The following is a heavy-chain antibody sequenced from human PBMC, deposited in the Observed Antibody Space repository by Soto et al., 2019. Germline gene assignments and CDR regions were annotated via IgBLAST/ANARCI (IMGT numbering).Heavy chain of an antibody. Sequence: ASVKVSCKASGYTFTDYYIHWVRQAPGQGLEWMGWINPNSGDTNYTQKFQGWVTMTRDTSISTAYMELSRLRSDDTAVYYCATSRISIAVAGETEYYFDYWGQGTPVTVSS. CDR1: GYTFTDYY. CDR2: INPNSGDT. V-gene: IGHV1-2*04. J-gene: IGHJ4*02. CDR3: ATSRISIAVAGETEYYFDY. D-gene: IGHD6-19*01.